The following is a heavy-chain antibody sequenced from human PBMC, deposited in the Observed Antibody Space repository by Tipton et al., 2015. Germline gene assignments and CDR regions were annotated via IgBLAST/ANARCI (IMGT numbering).Heavy chain of an antibody. CDR2: ISPYNGNT. CDR3: ARAGGYFSPYDLWFFDL. J-gene: IGHJ2*01. CDR1: GYTFTSYG. V-gene: IGHV1-18*01. D-gene: IGHD3-22*01. Sequence: QLVQSGAEEKKPGASVKVSCKTAGYTFTSYGISWVRQAPVQGLEWMGWISPYNGNTKYAQKFQGRVTVTTDASTSTAYMELRSLRPDDTAVYFCARAGGYFSPYDLWFFDLWGRGTLVTVSS.